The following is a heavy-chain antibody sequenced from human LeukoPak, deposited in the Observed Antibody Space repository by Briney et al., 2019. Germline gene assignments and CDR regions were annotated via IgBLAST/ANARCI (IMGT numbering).Heavy chain of an antibody. J-gene: IGHJ3*02. CDR3: ARVDYDFWSGYYAFDI. Sequence: GASVKVSCKASGYTFTGYYMHWVRQAPGQGLEWMGWINPNSGGTNYAQKFQGRVTMTRDTSISTAYMELSRLRSDDTAVYYCARVDYDFWSGYYAFDIWGQGTMVTVSS. CDR2: INPNSGGT. D-gene: IGHD3-3*01. CDR1: GYTFTGYY. V-gene: IGHV1-2*02.